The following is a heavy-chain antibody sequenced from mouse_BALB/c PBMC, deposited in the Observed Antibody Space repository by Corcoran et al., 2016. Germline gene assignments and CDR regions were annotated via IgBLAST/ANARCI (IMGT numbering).Heavy chain of an antibody. CDR1: GYTFTNYG. CDR2: LNTYTGET. J-gene: IGHJ4*01. Sequence: IQLVQSAPELKKTGATVTISCKASGYTFTNYGMNWVKQDPGKGLKRMGWLNTYTGETAYAYDFKGRFAFTLETSASTAYLQINNLKNEDTATEYFSRLGISHYDAMDYWGQGTSVTVSS. CDR3: SRLGISHYDAMDY. D-gene: IGHD1-1*01. V-gene: IGHV9-3-1*01.